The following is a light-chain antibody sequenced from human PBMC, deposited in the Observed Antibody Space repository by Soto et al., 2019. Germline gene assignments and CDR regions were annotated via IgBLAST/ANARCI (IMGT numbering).Light chain of an antibody. V-gene: IGKV3-11*01. Sequence: EIVLTQSPVTLSLSPGERAILSCRASQSVNRYLAWYQQKPGQAPRLLIYDGSNRATGIPARFSGSGSGTDFTLTISSLEPEDSAVYYCHQRSNWGTFGGGTKVDIK. J-gene: IGKJ4*01. CDR1: QSVNRY. CDR3: HQRSNWGT. CDR2: DGS.